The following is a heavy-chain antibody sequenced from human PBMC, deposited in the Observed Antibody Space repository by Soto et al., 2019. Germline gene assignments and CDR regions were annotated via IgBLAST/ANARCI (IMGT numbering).Heavy chain of an antibody. J-gene: IGHJ6*03. CDR1: GGSISSYY. D-gene: IGHD3-10*01. CDR2: IYYSGST. Sequence: PSETLSLTCTVSGGSISSYYWSWIRQPPGKGLEWIGYIYYSGSTNYNPSLKSRVTISVDTSKNQFSLKLSSVTAADTAVYYCARVGPIVRVVISSTPKNNYYYYYMDAWGKGTTVTVSS. V-gene: IGHV4-59*01. CDR3: ARVGPIVRVVISSTPKNNYYYYYMDA.